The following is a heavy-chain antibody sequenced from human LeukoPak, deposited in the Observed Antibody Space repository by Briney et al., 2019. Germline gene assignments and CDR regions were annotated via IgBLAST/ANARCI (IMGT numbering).Heavy chain of an antibody. CDR2: FDPEDGET. J-gene: IGHJ3*02. D-gene: IGHD3-10*01. CDR3: ARAMVRISMIRGVTFSTGHGFDI. CDR1: VYTLTELM. V-gene: IGHV1-24*01. Sequence: ASVTVSFKVSVYTLTELMMHGVRQAPGKGVEWMGGFDPEDGETIYAQKCQGRVTITEDTSTDTAYMELSSLRSEDTAVYYCARAMVRISMIRGVTFSTGHGFDIWGQGTMVTVSS.